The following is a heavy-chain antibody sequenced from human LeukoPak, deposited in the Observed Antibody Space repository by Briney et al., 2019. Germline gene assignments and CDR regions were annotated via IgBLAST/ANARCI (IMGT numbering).Heavy chain of an antibody. D-gene: IGHD6-6*01. CDR1: GYTFTGYY. Sequence: ASVKVSCKAPGYTFTGYYMHWVRQAPGQGLEWMGWINPNSGGTNYAQKFQGRVTMTRDTSISTAYMELSRLRSDDTAVYYCARQIEYSSSFDYWGQGTLVTVSS. CDR3: ARQIEYSSSFDY. V-gene: IGHV1-2*02. CDR2: INPNSGGT. J-gene: IGHJ4*02.